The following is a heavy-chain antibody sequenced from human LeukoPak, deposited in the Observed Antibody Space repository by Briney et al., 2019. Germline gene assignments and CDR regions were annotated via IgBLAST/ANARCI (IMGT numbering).Heavy chain of an antibody. CDR3: ATGRYCSSTNCYYFDY. Sequence: GASVKVSCMVCGYTLSELSMHWVRQAPGKGLEWMGGFDPEDGGTIYAQKFQGRVTMTEDTSTDTAYMELSSLRFEDTAVYYCATGRYCSSTNCYYFDYWGQGTLVTVSS. V-gene: IGHV1-24*01. CDR1: GYTLSELS. J-gene: IGHJ4*02. D-gene: IGHD2-2*01. CDR2: FDPEDGGT.